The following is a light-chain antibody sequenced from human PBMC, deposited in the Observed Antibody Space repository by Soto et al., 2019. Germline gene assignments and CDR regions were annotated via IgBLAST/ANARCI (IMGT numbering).Light chain of an antibody. CDR3: QHHFSYPYT. CDR1: RSISHW. V-gene: IGKV1-5*01. Sequence: DIQMTQSPSTLSASVGDRITITCRASRSISHWMAWYQQKPGKAPNLLIYDVSSLQSGVPSRFSGTGSGTEFALTISSLQPEDSATYYCQHHFSYPYTFGQGTKLEIK. J-gene: IGKJ2*01. CDR2: DVS.